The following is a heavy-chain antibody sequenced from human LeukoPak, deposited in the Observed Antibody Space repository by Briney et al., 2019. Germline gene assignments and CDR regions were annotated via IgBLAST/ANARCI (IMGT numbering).Heavy chain of an antibody. V-gene: IGHV3-23*01. J-gene: IGHJ4*02. D-gene: IGHD3-16*02. CDR3: AKGYDSGSYLLDY. CDR2: ISSPGERT. CDR1: GFTFRAYV. Sequence: GGSLRLSCAASGFTFRAYVMNWARQAPGKGLEGASAISSPGERTSYADSVKGRFTISRDNSKNTLYLQMNSLRAEDTAVYYCAKGYDSGSYLLDYWDQGTLVTVSS.